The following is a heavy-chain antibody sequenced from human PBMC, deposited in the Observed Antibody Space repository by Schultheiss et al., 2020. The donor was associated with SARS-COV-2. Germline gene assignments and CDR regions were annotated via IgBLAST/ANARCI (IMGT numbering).Heavy chain of an antibody. CDR3: ARDSRGYCSGGSCYLANFDY. Sequence: SVKVSCKASGYTFTGYYMHWVRQAPGQGLEWMGRINPNSDDTNYAQKFQGRVAMTRDTSISTAYMELSRLRSDDTAVYYCARDSRGYCSGGSCYLANFDYWGQGTLVTVSS. V-gene: IGHV1-2*06. D-gene: IGHD2-15*01. J-gene: IGHJ4*02. CDR2: INPNSDDT. CDR1: GYTFTGYY.